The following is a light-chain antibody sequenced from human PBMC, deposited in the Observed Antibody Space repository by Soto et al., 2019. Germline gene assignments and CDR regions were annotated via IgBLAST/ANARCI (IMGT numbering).Light chain of an antibody. Sequence: QSVLTQPPSVSGAPGQRVTISCTGSSSNIGAGYDVHWYQQLPGTAPKLLIYGNSNRPSGVPDRCSGSKSGTSASLPITGLQAEDEADYYCQSYDSSLSGNVFGTGTKLTVL. CDR3: QSYDSSLSGNV. CDR2: GNS. CDR1: SSNIGAGYD. J-gene: IGLJ1*01. V-gene: IGLV1-40*01.